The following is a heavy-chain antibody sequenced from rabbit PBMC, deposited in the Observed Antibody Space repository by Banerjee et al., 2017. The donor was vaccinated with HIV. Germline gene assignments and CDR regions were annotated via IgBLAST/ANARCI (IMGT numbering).Heavy chain of an antibody. CDR2: IDTGGSA. V-gene: IGHV1S17*01. CDR1: GFDFSSNA. J-gene: IGHJ4*01. Sequence: QEQLVESGGGLVQPEGSLTLTCTASGFDFSSNAMCWVRQAPGKGLEYIGWIDTGGSAYYASWVNGRFPISKTSTTVTLQMTSLTAADTATYFCARDWAGVIGWNFNLWGPGTLVTVS. CDR3: ARDWAGVIGWNFNL. D-gene: IGHD1-1*01.